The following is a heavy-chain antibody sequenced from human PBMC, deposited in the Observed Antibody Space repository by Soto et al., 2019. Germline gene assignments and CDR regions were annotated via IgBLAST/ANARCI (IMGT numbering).Heavy chain of an antibody. V-gene: IGHV4-30-2*01. Sequence: QLQLQESGSGLVKPSQTLSLTCAVSGGSIRSDDYSWSWIRQPPGTGLEWIGNIYLSGSTYFNPSLKRRVTISVVRSNNQFSLRLSAVTATHMAVYHCSRGYGCYDLGGNFSHYYRMDVCCQGPTVTV. J-gene: IGHJ6*02. CDR1: GGSIRSDDYS. D-gene: IGHD5-12*01. CDR2: IYLSGST. CDR3: SRGYGCYDLGGNFSHYYRMDV.